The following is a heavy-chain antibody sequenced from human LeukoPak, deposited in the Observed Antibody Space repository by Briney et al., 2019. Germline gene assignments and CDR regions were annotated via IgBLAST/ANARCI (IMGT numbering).Heavy chain of an antibody. D-gene: IGHD5-18*01. J-gene: IGHJ4*02. V-gene: IGHV1-2*02. CDR1: GYTFTGYY. CDR3: ARGFPRYSYGWPEDY. Sequence: GASVKVSCKASGYTFTGYYMHWVRQAPGQGLEWMGWINPNSGGTNYAQKFQGRVTMTRDTSISTAYMELSRLRSDDTAVYYCARGFPRYSYGWPEDYWGQGTLVTVSS. CDR2: INPNSGGT.